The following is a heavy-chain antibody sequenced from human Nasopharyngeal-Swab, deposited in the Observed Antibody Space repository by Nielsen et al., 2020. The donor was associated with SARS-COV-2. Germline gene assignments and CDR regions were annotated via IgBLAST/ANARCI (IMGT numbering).Heavy chain of an antibody. D-gene: IGHD3-22*01. CDR3: ARHSRVTTVVVVTLFDF. Sequence: WIRQPPGKGLEWIGSMSYSGVTFYNPSLRNRVTLSVDTSKNLLSLKLDSVTAADTALYYCARHSRVTTVVVVTLFDFWGQGIPVTVSS. CDR2: MSYSGVT. J-gene: IGHJ4*02. V-gene: IGHV4-39*01.